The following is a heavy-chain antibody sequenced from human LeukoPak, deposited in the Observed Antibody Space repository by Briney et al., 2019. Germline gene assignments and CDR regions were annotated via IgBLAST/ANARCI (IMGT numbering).Heavy chain of an antibody. V-gene: IGHV1-18*01. CDR3: ARDLKITIFGVLPWDYFDY. Sequence: GASVKVSCKATGYTFTNYGISWVRQAPGQGLEWMGWISAYNGNTNYTQKLQGRVTMTTDTYMSTAYMELRSLRSDDTALYYCARDLKITIFGVLPWDYFDYWGQGTLVTVFS. D-gene: IGHD3-3*01. CDR2: ISAYNGNT. CDR1: GYTFTNYG. J-gene: IGHJ4*02.